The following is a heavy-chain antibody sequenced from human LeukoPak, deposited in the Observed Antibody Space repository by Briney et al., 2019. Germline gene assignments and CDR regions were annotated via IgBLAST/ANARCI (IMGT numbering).Heavy chain of an antibody. D-gene: IGHD3-3*01. Sequence: SQTLSLTCTVSGGSISSGSYYWSWIRQPAGKGLEWIGRIYSSGSTNYNPSLKSRVTISVDTSKNQFSLKLSSVTAADTAVYYCARDKATDFWSGYASYDAFDIWGQGTMVTASS. CDR3: ARDKATDFWSGYASYDAFDI. CDR1: GGSISSGSYY. J-gene: IGHJ3*02. V-gene: IGHV4-61*02. CDR2: IYSSGST.